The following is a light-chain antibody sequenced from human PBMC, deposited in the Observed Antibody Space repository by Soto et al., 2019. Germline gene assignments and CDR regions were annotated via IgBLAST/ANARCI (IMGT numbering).Light chain of an antibody. CDR1: LSISSW. Sequence: DIQMTQSPSALSASVGDRVTITCRASLSISSWVAWYQQKPGKAPKLLIYKASSLQSGVPSRFSGSGSGTEFDLPIRNLQPDDFATYYCQQYGSFAQATFGQGTKVEMK. J-gene: IGKJ1*01. CDR2: KAS. V-gene: IGKV1-5*03. CDR3: QQYGSFAQAT.